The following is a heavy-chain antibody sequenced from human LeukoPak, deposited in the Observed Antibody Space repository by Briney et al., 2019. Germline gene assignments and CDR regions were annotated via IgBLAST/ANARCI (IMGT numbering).Heavy chain of an antibody. Sequence: GRSLRLSRAASGFTFSSYGMHWVRQAPGKGLEWVAVISYDGSNKYYADSVKGRFTISRDNSKNTLYLQMNSLRAEDTAVYYCARDPRVDCSGGSCYMDVWGKGTTVTVSS. V-gene: IGHV3-30*03. CDR2: ISYDGSNK. CDR1: GFTFSSYG. CDR3: ARDPRVDCSGGSCYMDV. D-gene: IGHD2-15*01. J-gene: IGHJ6*03.